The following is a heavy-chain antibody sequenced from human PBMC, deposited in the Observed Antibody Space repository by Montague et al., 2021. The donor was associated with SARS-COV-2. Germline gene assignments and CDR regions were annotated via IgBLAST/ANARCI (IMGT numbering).Heavy chain of an antibody. Sequence: SETLSLTCAGDGGSFSGYYWSWIRLPPGKVLEWIGEINHSGSTNYNPSLKSRVTISVDTSKNQFSLKLSSVTAADTAVYYCARGSGCSGGSCYSEWDPYYYYGMDVWGQGTTVTVSS. CDR3: ARGSGCSGGSCYSEWDPYYYYGMDV. CDR2: INHSGST. V-gene: IGHV4-34*01. J-gene: IGHJ6*02. CDR1: GGSFSGYY. D-gene: IGHD2-15*01.